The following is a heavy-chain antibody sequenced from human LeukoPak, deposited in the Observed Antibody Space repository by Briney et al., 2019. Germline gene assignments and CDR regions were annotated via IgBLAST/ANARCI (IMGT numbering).Heavy chain of an antibody. J-gene: IGHJ3*02. Sequence: GGSLRLSCAASGFTFSRYWMSWVRQAPGKGLEWVAYIKGDGSEKYYVDSVKGRFTISRDNAKKSLYLQMNSLRAEDTAVYYCARDQVLAMIGVLQGAFDIWGQGTMVTVSS. CDR1: GFTFSRYW. D-gene: IGHD3-22*01. CDR3: ARDQVLAMIGVLQGAFDI. CDR2: IKGDGSEK. V-gene: IGHV3-7*01.